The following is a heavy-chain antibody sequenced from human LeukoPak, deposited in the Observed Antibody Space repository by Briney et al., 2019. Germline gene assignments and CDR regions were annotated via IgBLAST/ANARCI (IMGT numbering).Heavy chain of an antibody. CDR1: GGSISSGGYY. J-gene: IGHJ1*01. V-gene: IGHV4-30-2*01. CDR3: ARSHRTTTVTTTAGVYFQH. CDR2: IYHSGST. Sequence: SQTLSLTCTVSGGSISSGGYYWSWIRQPPGKGLEWIGYIYHSGSTYYNPSLKSRVTISVDRSKNQFSLKLSSVTAADTAVYYCARSHRTTTVTTTAGVYFQHWGQGTLVTVSS. D-gene: IGHD4-11*01.